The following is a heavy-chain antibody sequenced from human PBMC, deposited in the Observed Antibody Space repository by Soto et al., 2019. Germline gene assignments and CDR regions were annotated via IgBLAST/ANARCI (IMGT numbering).Heavy chain of an antibody. V-gene: IGHV1-24*01. J-gene: IGHJ6*03. Sequence: ASVKVSCKVSGYTLTELSMHWVRQAPGKGLEWMGSFDPEDGETIYAQKFQGRVTITAEKSTATAFLELSSLRSEDRAVYYCARDRRVPPDIMGYYYYYMDVWGKGTRVTVSS. D-gene: IGHD3-16*01. CDR1: GYTLTELS. CDR2: FDPEDGET. CDR3: ARDRRVPPDIMGYYYYYMDV.